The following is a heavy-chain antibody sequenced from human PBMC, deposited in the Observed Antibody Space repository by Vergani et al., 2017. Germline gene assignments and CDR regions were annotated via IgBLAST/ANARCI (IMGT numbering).Heavy chain of an antibody. J-gene: IGHJ6*03. Sequence: QVQLVQSGAEVKKPGSSVKVSCKASGGTFSSYAISWVRQAPGQGLEWMGGIIPIFGTANYAQKFQGRVTITADESTSTAYMELSSLRSEDTAVYYCAKGGGIYRGDDFDDFCYYMDVWGKGTTVTVSS. V-gene: IGHV1-69*01. CDR2: IIPIFGTA. CDR3: AKGGGIYRGDDFDDFCYYMDV. D-gene: IGHD5-12*01. CDR1: GGTFSSYA.